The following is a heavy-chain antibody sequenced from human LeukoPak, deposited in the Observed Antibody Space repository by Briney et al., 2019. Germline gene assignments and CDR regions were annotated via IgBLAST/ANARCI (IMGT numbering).Heavy chain of an antibody. D-gene: IGHD1-14*01. V-gene: IGHV4-39*01. J-gene: IGHJ5*02. CDR2: IYYSGST. CDR3: ARQEVTVNWFDP. Sequence: PSETLSLTCTVSGGSISSSSYYWGWIRHPPGKGLEWIGSIYYSGSTYYNPSLKSRVTISVDTSKNQFSLKLSSVTAADTAVYYCARQEVTVNWFDPWGQGTLVTVSS. CDR1: GGSISSSSYY.